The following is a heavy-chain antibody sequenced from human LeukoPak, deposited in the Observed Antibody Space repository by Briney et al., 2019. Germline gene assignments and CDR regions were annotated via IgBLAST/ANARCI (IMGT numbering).Heavy chain of an antibody. J-gene: IGHJ4*02. Sequence: GGSLRLSCAASGFTFSSYAMHWVRQAPGKGLEWVAVISYDGSNKYYADSVKGRFTISRDNSKNTLYLQMNSLRAEDTAVYYCAREPVAVAGRRGYFDYWGQGTLVNVSS. CDR3: AREPVAVAGRRGYFDY. CDR1: GFTFSSYA. D-gene: IGHD6-19*01. CDR2: ISYDGSNK. V-gene: IGHV3-30-3*01.